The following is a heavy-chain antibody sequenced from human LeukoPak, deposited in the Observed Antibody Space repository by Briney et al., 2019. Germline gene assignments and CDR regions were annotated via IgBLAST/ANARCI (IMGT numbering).Heavy chain of an antibody. D-gene: IGHD3-3*01. Sequence: GGSLRLSCAASGFTFSSYSMNWVRQAPGKGLEWVSSISASSRYIRYADSVKGRFTISRDNAKNSLYLQMNSLRAEDTAVYYCARSETYYDFWSGPADYWGQGTLVTVSS. CDR3: ARSETYYDFWSGPADY. CDR2: ISASSRYI. CDR1: GFTFSSYS. V-gene: IGHV3-21*01. J-gene: IGHJ4*02.